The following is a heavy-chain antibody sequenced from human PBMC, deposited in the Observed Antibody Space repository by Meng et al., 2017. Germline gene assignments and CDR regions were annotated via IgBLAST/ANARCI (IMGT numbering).Heavy chain of an antibody. Sequence: GESLKISCTASGFTFGDYAMSWFRQAPGKGLEWVGFIRSKAYGGTTEYAASVKGRFTISRDDSKSIAYLQMNSLKTEDTAVYYCTSVRGSGSYYDHWGQGTLVTVSS. CDR2: IRSKAYGGTT. J-gene: IGHJ4*02. CDR1: GFTFGDYA. V-gene: IGHV3-49*03. CDR3: TSVRGSGSYYDH. D-gene: IGHD3-10*01.